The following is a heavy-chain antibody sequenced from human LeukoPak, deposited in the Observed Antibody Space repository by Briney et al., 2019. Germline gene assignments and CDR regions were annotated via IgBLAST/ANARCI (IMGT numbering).Heavy chain of an antibody. CDR3: AKTGGSGGGFDY. V-gene: IGHV3-74*01. Sequence: TGGSLRLSCAASGFTFSSYWMHWVRHAPGKGLVWVSRINSDGSSTSYADSVKGRFTISRDNSKNTLYLQMNSLRAEDTAVYYCAKTGGSGGGFDYWGQGTLVTVSS. CDR1: GFTFSSYW. J-gene: IGHJ4*02. CDR2: INSDGSST. D-gene: IGHD6-19*01.